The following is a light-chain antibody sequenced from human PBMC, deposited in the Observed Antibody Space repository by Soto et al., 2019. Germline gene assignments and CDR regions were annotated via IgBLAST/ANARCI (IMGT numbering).Light chain of an antibody. J-gene: IGLJ2*01. CDR3: LLSYSGANVV. Sequence: QSVVTQEPSLTVSPGGTVTLTCGSSTGAVTSGHYPYWFQQKPGQAPRTLIYDTSNKHSWTPARFSGSLLGGKAALTLSGAQLEDGGEYNCLLSYSGANVVFGGGTKLTV. CDR2: DTS. V-gene: IGLV7-46*01. CDR1: TGAVTSGHY.